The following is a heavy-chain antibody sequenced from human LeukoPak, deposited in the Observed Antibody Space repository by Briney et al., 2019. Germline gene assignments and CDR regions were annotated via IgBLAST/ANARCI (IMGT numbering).Heavy chain of an antibody. Sequence: GGSLILSCAASGFSLSSYSMNWVRQAPGKGLEWVSYISSSSSTIYYADSVKGRFSISRDNAKNSLYLQMDSLRAEDTAVYYCAREDYGDYACWYFDLWGRGTLVTVSS. CDR1: GFSLSSYS. V-gene: IGHV3-48*04. CDR3: AREDYGDYACWYFDL. J-gene: IGHJ2*01. CDR2: ISSSSSTI. D-gene: IGHD4-17*01.